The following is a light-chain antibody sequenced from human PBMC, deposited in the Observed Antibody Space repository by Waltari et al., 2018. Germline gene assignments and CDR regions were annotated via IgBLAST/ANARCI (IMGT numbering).Light chain of an antibody. CDR3: ATWDDSLNGWV. CDR1: GSNTVGRNT. Sequence: QSVLTQPPSASGTPGQTVTISCSRSGSNTVGRNTINWYQHLPGTAPKLLIYSYHRRRSGVPDRFSGSGFGASASLAISGLQSEDDGHYYCATWDDSLNGWVFGGGTKLTVL. V-gene: IGLV1-44*01. J-gene: IGLJ3*02. CDR2: SYH.